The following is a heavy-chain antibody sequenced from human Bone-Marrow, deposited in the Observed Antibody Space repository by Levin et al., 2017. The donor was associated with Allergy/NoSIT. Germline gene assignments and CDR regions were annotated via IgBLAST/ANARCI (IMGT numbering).Heavy chain of an antibody. CDR1: DFTVRTNY. V-gene: IGHV3-53*01. Sequence: EASVKVSCAASDFTVRTNYVSWVRQASGKGLEWVSVIYGGNSTYYADSVKGRFTVSRDTSHNTVYLQMRSLRAEDTGVYYCATARVPTPGYFDSWGQGVLVTVSP. CDR3: ATARVPTPGYFDS. J-gene: IGHJ4*02. CDR2: IYGGNST. D-gene: IGHD3-10*01.